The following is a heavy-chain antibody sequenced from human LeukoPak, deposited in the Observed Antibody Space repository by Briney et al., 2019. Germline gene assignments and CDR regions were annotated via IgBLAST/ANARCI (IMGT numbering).Heavy chain of an antibody. CDR2: NNPNSGGT. V-gene: IGHV1-2*02. CDR1: GYTFTSYD. CDR3: ATLDAFDI. Sequence: ASVKVSCKASGYTFTSYDINWVRQAPGQGLEWMGWNNPNSGGTNYAQKFQGRVTMTRDTSITTAYMELSRLRSDDTAVYYCATLDAFDIWGQGTMVTVSS. J-gene: IGHJ3*02.